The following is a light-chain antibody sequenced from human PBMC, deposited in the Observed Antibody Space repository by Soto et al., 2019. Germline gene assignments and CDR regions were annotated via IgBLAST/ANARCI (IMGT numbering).Light chain of an antibody. Sequence: DIQMTQSPSTLSASVGDRVTITCRASQSISSWLAWYQQKPGKAPKLLIYKASTLKSGVPSRFSGSGSGTEFTLTISSLQPDDFATYYCQQYGGFSRTFGQGTKVDI. CDR1: QSISSW. V-gene: IGKV1-5*03. CDR2: KAS. J-gene: IGKJ1*01. CDR3: QQYGGFSRT.